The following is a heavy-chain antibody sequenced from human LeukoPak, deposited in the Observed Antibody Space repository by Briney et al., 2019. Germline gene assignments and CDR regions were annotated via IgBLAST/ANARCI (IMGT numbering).Heavy chain of an antibody. CDR3: ARDHGDSYFDY. J-gene: IGHJ4*02. CDR1: GFTFSSCA. Sequence: GGSLRLSCAASGFTFSSCAMSWVRQAPGKGLEWVSAISGSGGSTYYADSVKGRFTISRDNSKNTLYLQMNSLRAEDTAVYYCARDHGDSYFDYWGQGTLVAVSS. V-gene: IGHV3-23*01. CDR2: ISGSGGST. D-gene: IGHD4-17*01.